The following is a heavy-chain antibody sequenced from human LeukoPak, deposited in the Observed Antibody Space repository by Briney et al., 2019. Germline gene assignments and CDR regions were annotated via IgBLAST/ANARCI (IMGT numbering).Heavy chain of an antibody. Sequence: ASVKVSCKASGYTFTSYGISWVRQAPGQGLEWMGWIDANTGGTNYAQRFQGRVTMTRDTSISTVYMELSTLRSDDTAVYFCARHHSQQLDLDYWGQGTRVTVSS. CDR2: IDANTGGT. J-gene: IGHJ4*02. CDR1: GYTFTSYG. V-gene: IGHV1-2*02. CDR3: ARHHSQQLDLDY. D-gene: IGHD6-6*01.